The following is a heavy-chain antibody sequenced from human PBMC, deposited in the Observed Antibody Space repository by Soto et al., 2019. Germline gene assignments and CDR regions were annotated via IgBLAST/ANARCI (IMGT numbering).Heavy chain of an antibody. V-gene: IGHV1-2*02. D-gene: IGHD6-6*01. CDR2: INPKSGGT. CDR1: GHTFTDYY. J-gene: IGHJ5*02. CDR3: ARVSPFGSSSGWFDP. Sequence: QVQLVQSGAEVKKPGASVKVSCKASGHTFTDYYMLWVRQAPGQGLEWMGWINPKSGGTNYAQKFQARVTMTRDTSFRTAYMELSRLRFDDTAVYYCARVSPFGSSSGWFDPWGQGTLVTVSS.